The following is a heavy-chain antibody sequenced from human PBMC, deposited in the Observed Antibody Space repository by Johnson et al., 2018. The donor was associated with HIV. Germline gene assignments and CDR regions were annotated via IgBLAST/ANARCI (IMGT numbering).Heavy chain of an antibody. J-gene: IGHJ3*02. CDR3: AKERQGAISVFALAGAFDI. Sequence: VQLVESGGRVVRRGGSLRLSCDDYGMGWVRQVPGKGLEWVSGINWSGATPGSADSVKGRFTISRDNAKNSLYLQMNSLRPEDTALYYCAKERQGAISVFALAGAFDIWGQGTMVTVSS. CDR2: INWSGATP. V-gene: IGHV3-20*04. CDR1: DYG. D-gene: IGHD1-26*01.